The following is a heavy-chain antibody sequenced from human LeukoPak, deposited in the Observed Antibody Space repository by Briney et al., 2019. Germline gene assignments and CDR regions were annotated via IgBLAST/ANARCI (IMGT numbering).Heavy chain of an antibody. V-gene: IGHV4-59*08. CDR1: GGSISSYY. D-gene: IGHD3-10*01. CDR3: ARQGKLWFGELFDMDV. J-gene: IGHJ6*03. CDR2: IYYSGST. Sequence: PSETLSLTCTVSGGSISSYYWSWIRQPPGKGLEWIGYIYYSGSTNYNPSLKGRVTISVDTSKNQFSLKLSSVTAADTAVYYCARQGKLWFGELFDMDVWGKGTTVTVSS.